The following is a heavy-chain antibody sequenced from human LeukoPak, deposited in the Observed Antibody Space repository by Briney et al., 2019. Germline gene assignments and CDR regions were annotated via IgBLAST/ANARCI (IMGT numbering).Heavy chain of an antibody. CDR3: ARSILEWAGYYYYYYMDV. J-gene: IGHJ6*03. CDR1: GGSISSSSYY. V-gene: IGHV4-39*07. D-gene: IGHD3-3*01. Sequence: SETLSLTCTVSGGSISSSSYYWGWIRQPPGKGLEWIGSIYYSGSTYYNPSLKSRVTISVDTSKNQFSLKLSSVTAADTAVYYCARSILEWAGYYYYYYMDVWGKGTTVTVSS. CDR2: IYYSGST.